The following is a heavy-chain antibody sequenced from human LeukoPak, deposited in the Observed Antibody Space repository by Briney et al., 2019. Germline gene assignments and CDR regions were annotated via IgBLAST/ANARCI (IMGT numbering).Heavy chain of an antibody. CDR3: ANYKSPATGIFDY. Sequence: PGGSLRLSCAASGFTVSSNYMSWVRQAPGKGLERVSVIYSGGSTYYADSVKGRFTISRDNSKNTLYLQMNSLRAEDTAVYYCANYKSPATGIFDYWGQGTLVTVSS. J-gene: IGHJ4*02. V-gene: IGHV3-53*01. D-gene: IGHD2-15*01. CDR2: IYSGGST. CDR1: GFTVSSNY.